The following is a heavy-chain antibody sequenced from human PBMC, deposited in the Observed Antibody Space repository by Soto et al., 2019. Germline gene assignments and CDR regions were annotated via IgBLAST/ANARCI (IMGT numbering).Heavy chain of an antibody. D-gene: IGHD6-19*01. CDR1: GFTFSNVW. CDR2: IKSKTDGGTT. Sequence: EVQLVESGGGLVKPGGSLRLSCAASGFTFSNVWMNWVRQAPGKGLEWVGRIKSKTDGGTTDYAAPVKGRFTISRDDSKNTLYLQMNSLKTEDTAVYYCTPLALKDSSGWYEFSDWGQGTRVTVSS. CDR3: TPLALKDSSGWYEFSD. V-gene: IGHV3-15*07. J-gene: IGHJ4*02.